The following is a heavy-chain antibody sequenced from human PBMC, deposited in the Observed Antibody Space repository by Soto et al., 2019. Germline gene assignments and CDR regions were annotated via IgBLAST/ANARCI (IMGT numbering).Heavy chain of an antibody. J-gene: IGHJ3*02. CDR3: ARLRFCGGDTCYPLDI. V-gene: IGHV1-3*01. CDR2: IIAGNGNT. Sequence: QVQFVQSGAEVKKPGASVRVSCKASEYRLTSQTIHWVRQAPGQRPEWMGWIIAGNGNTRYSQNLQGRLTITRDTSASAVYMDLSSLRSEDTATYYCARLRFCGGDTCYPLDIWGPGTMVTVAS. CDR1: EYRLTSQT. D-gene: IGHD2-15*01.